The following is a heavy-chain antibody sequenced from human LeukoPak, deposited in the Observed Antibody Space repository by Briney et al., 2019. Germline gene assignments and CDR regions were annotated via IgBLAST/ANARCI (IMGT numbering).Heavy chain of an antibody. CDR2: IYHSGST. V-gene: IGHV4-4*02. J-gene: IGHJ6*04. CDR3: ARDREYQLPAYYYYGMDV. D-gene: IGHD2-2*01. Sequence: GTLSLTCAVSGGSISSSNWWSWVRQPPGKGLEWIGEIYHSGSTNYNPSLKSRVTISVDKSKNQFSLKLSSVTAADTAVYYCARDREYQLPAYYYYGMDVWGKGTTVTVSS. CDR1: GGSISSSNW.